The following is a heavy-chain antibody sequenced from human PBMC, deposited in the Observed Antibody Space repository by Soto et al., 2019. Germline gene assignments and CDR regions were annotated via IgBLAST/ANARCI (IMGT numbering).Heavy chain of an antibody. D-gene: IGHD6-19*01. CDR2: IYYSGST. J-gene: IGHJ3*02. CDR3: ARQQWLVLNAFDI. Sequence: SETLSLTCTVSGGSISSYYWSWIRQPPGKGLEWIGYIYYSGSTNYNPSLKSRVTISVDTSKNQFSLKLSSVTAADTTVYYCARQQWLVLNAFDIWGQGTMVTVSS. V-gene: IGHV4-59*01. CDR1: GGSISSYY.